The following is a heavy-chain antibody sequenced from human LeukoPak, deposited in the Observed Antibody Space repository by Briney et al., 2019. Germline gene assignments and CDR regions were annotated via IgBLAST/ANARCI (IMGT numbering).Heavy chain of an antibody. V-gene: IGHV1-2*02. CDR1: GYTFTGYY. Sequence: ASVKVSCKASGYTFTGYYMHWVRQAPGQGLEWMGWINPNSGGTNYAQKFQGRVTMTRDTSISTAYMELSRLRSDDTAVYYCARASMVRGVIDAFDIWGQGTTVTVSS. D-gene: IGHD3-10*01. CDR3: ARASMVRGVIDAFDI. J-gene: IGHJ3*02. CDR2: INPNSGGT.